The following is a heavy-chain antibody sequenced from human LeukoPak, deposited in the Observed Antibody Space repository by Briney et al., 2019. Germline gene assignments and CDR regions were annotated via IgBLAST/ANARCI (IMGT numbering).Heavy chain of an antibody. V-gene: IGHV4-59*01. CDR1: GGSISSYY. D-gene: IGHD2/OR15-2a*01. CDR2: IYYSGST. CDR3: ARGFLGYMDV. Sequence: SETLSLACTVSGGSISSYYWSWIRQPPGKGLEWIGYIYYSGSTNYNPSLKSRVTISVDTSKNQFSLKLSSVTAADTAVYYCARGFLGYMDVWGKGTTVTVSS. J-gene: IGHJ6*03.